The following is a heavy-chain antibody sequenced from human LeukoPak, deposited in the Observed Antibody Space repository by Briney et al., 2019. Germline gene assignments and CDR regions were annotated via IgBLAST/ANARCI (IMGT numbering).Heavy chain of an antibody. CDR1: GGSISSGGYY. CDR3: ARGRGGHGDLGHFDS. Sequence: PSQTLSLTCTVSGGSISSGGYYWSWIRQPPGKGLEWIGYIYHSGSTYYNPSLKSRVTISVDRSKNQFSLKLSSVTAADTAVYYCARGRGGHGDLGHFDSWGQGILVTVSS. V-gene: IGHV4-30-2*01. J-gene: IGHJ4*02. D-gene: IGHD4-17*01. CDR2: IYHSGST.